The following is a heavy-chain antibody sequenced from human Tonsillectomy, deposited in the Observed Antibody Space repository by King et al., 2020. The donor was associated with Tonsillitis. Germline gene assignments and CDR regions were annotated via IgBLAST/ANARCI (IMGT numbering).Heavy chain of an antibody. CDR1: GDSTRSYY. CDR2: VYYSGST. V-gene: IGHV4-59*01. D-gene: IGHD3/OR15-3a*01. J-gene: IGHJ6*02. CDR3: ARGSVGHTYYYGMDV. Sequence: QLQESGPGLVKPSETLSLTCTVSGDSTRSYYWSWIRQPPGKGLEWIGYVYYSGSTNYNPSLKSRITISVDTSKNQFSLRLSSVTAADTAVYYCARGSVGHTYYYGMDVWGQGTTVTVSS.